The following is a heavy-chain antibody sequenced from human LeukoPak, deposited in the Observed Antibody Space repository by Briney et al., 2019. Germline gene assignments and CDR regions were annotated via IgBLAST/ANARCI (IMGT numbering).Heavy chain of an antibody. D-gene: IGHD3-10*01. CDR2: IYYSEST. Sequence: SQTLSLTCAVSGGSISSYYWSWIRQPPGKGLEWIGHIYYSESTHYNPSLKSRVTISVDTSKNQFSLKLSSVTAADTDVYYCARHVGNSGSGSYLTYFDYWGQGTLVTVSS. V-gene: IGHV4-59*08. CDR1: GGSISSYY. CDR3: ARHVGNSGSGSYLTYFDY. J-gene: IGHJ4*02.